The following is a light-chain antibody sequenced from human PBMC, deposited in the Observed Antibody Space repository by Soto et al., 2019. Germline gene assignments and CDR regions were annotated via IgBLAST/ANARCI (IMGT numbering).Light chain of an antibody. CDR3: QSYDSSLSGSV. Sequence: PSVSGAPGQRVTISCPGRSSNIGAGYDVHWYQQLPGTAPKLLIYGNSNRPSGVPDRFSGSKSGTSASLAITGRQAEDEADYYCQSYDSSLSGSVFGGGTKLTVL. CDR1: SSNIGAGYD. J-gene: IGLJ2*01. CDR2: GNS. V-gene: IGLV1-40*01.